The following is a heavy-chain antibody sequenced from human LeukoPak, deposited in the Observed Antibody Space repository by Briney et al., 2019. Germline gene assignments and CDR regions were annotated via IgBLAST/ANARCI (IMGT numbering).Heavy chain of an antibody. D-gene: IGHD3-22*01. CDR3: ARDSSYYYDSSGYYEDYFDY. Sequence: GGSLRLSCAASGFTFSSYSMNWVRQAPGNGLEWVSSISSSSSYIYYADSVKGRFTISRDNAKNSLYLQMNSLRAEDTAVYYCARDSSYYYDSSGYYEDYFDYWGQGTLVTVSP. CDR1: GFTFSSYS. J-gene: IGHJ4*02. V-gene: IGHV3-21*01. CDR2: ISSSSSYI.